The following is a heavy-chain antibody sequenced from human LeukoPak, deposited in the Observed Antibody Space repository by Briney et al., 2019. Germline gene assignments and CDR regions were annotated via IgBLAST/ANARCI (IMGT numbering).Heavy chain of an antibody. V-gene: IGHV4-30-4*08. CDR2: IYYSGST. J-gene: IGHJ3*02. D-gene: IGHD3-22*01. CDR3: ASPNPTYDSSGWVTAFDI. CDR1: GGSISSGDYY. Sequence: SQTLSLTCTVSGGSISSGDYYWSWIRQPPGKGLEWIGYIYYSGSTYYNPSLKSRVTISVDTSKNQFSLKLSSVTAADTAVYYCASPNPTYDSSGWVTAFDIWGQGTMVTVSS.